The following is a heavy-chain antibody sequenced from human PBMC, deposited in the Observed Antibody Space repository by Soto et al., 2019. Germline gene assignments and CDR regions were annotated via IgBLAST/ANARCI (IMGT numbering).Heavy chain of an antibody. D-gene: IGHD5-18*01. V-gene: IGHV3-33*01. J-gene: IGHJ4*02. Sequence: GGSLRLSCAASGFTFSSYGMHWVRQAPGKGLEWVAVIWYDGSNKYYADSVKGRFTISRDNSKNTLYLQMNSLRAEDTAVYYCARDGSGGIQLWFIHYWGQGTLVTVSS. CDR3: ARDGSGGIQLWFIHY. CDR1: GFTFSSYG. CDR2: IWYDGSNK.